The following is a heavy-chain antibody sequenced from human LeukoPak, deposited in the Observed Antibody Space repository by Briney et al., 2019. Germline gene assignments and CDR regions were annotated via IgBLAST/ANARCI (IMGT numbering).Heavy chain of an antibody. D-gene: IGHD1-26*01. CDR1: GFTFSSYG. Sequence: GGSLRLSCAASGFTFSSYGLHWVRQAPGKGLEWVAVISYDGSNKYYADSVKGRFTISRDNSKNTLYLQMNSLRAEDTAVYYCASGSYYSAFDIWGQGTMVTVPS. CDR3: ASGSYYSAFDI. J-gene: IGHJ3*02. V-gene: IGHV3-30*03. CDR2: ISYDGSNK.